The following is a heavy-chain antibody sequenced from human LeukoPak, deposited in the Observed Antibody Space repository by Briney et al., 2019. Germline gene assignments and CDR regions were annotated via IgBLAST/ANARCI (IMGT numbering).Heavy chain of an antibody. V-gene: IGHV1-2*02. CDR2: IIPNSGGT. D-gene: IGHD2/OR15-2a*01. CDR3: STEDKYCTTSTCGDS. Sequence: ASVKVSCRTSGYTFSDYYLHWVRQAPGQGLEWMGYIIPNSGGTTYAQKFQGRVTMTRDTSISAAYLDLSGLRSDDTAVYYCSTEDKYCTTSTCGDSWGKGTLVTVSS. J-gene: IGHJ4*02. CDR1: GYTFSDYY.